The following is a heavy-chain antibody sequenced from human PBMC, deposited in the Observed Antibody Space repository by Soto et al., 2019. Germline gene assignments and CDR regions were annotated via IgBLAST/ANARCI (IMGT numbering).Heavy chain of an antibody. CDR2: ISSGGAST. D-gene: IGHD3-10*01. CDR3: AKWSFYGSGSYSYLDY. CDR1: GFTFSSSA. V-gene: IGHV3-23*01. J-gene: IGHJ4*02. Sequence: GSLRLSCAASGFTFSSSAMSWVRQTPGKGLEWDSAISSGGASTYYADSVKGRFTISRDNSRNTLYLQMNSLRAEDTAIYYCAKWSFYGSGSYSYLDYWGLGTLVTVSS.